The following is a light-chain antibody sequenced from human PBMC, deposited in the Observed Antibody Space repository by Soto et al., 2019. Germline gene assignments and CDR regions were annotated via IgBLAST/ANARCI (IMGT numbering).Light chain of an antibody. CDR1: YDISSS. V-gene: IGKV1-9*01. Sequence: DIPLTQSPSFLSASVEDRVTISCRASYDISSSLAWYQQEPGKPPKLLIYDFSTLQTGVPSRFTGSGSGRKFTLTISGLQVGDFSTYFCQQLSHYPYTFGQGTKLEI. CDR2: DFS. J-gene: IGKJ2*01. CDR3: QQLSHYPYT.